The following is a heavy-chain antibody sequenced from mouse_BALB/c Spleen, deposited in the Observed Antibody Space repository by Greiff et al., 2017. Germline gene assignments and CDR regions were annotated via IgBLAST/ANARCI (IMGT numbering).Heavy chain of an antibody. CDR1: GFTFSSYG. Sequence: EVQGVESGGGLVQPGGSLKLSCAASGFTFSSYGMSWVRQTPDKRLELVATINSNGGSTYYPDSVKGRFTISRDNAKNTLYLQMSSLKSEDTAMYYCARGGHFDYWGQGTTLTVSS. V-gene: IGHV5-6-3*01. J-gene: IGHJ2*01. CDR3: ARGGHFDY. CDR2: INSNGGST.